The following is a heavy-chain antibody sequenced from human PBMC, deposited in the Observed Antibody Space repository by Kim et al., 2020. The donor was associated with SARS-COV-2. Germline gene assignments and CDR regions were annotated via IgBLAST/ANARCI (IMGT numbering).Heavy chain of an antibody. CDR2: ISSSSSTI. CDR3: ARRGYTNWNVYYYMDV. J-gene: IGHJ6*03. D-gene: IGHD1-1*01. CDR1: GFTFSSYS. Sequence: GGSLRLSCAASGFTFSSYSMNWVRQAPGKGLEWVSYISSSSSTIYYADSVKGRFTISRDNAKNSLYLQMNSLRDEDTAVYYCARRGYTNWNVYYYMDVWGKGTTVTVSS. V-gene: IGHV3-48*02.